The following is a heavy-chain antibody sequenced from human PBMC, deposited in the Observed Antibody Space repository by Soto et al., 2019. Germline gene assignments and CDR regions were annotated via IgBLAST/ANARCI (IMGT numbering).Heavy chain of an antibody. CDR3: TSDTFGARDS. CDR2: IDPYDTGI. CDR1: GFAFSSEW. V-gene: IGHV3-74*01. D-gene: IGHD3-10*01. Sequence: EVQLVESGGGLVQPGGSLRLSCAASGFAFSSEWMHWVRQAPGKGLVWVSRIDPYDTGITYADSVKGRVTISRDNAKNTLYLQMNSLRAEDTAVYYCTSDTFGARDSWGQGTLVSVSS. J-gene: IGHJ4*02.